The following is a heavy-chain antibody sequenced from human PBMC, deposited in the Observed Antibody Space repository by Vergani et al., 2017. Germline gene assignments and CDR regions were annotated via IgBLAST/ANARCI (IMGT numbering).Heavy chain of an antibody. CDR1: GGSISSSSYY. CDR3: ARQGGQYYYYMDV. Sequence: QLQLQESGPGLVKPSETLSLTCTVSGGSISSSSYYWGWIRQPPGKGLEWIGSIYYSGSTYYNPSLKSRVTISVDTSKNQFSLKLSSVTAADTAVYYCARQGGQYYYYMDVWGKGTTVTVSS. D-gene: IGHD2-15*01. V-gene: IGHV4-39*01. J-gene: IGHJ6*03. CDR2: IYYSGST.